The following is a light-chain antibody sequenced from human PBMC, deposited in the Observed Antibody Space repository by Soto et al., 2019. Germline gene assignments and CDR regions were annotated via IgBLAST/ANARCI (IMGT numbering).Light chain of an antibody. J-gene: IGKJ4*01. Sequence: EIVMTQSPATLSVSPGERATLSCRASQSVSSSLAWYQQTPGQAPRLLIYGTSTRATGVPARFSGSGSGTEFTLTISNLQSEDFAVYYCQQYNDWPPLTFGGGTKV. CDR2: GTS. CDR3: QQYNDWPPLT. V-gene: IGKV3-15*01. CDR1: QSVSSS.